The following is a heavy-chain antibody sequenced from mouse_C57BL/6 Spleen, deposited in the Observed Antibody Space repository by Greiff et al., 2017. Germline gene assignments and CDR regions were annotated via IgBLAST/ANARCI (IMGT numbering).Heavy chain of an antibody. CDR2: IYPGDGDT. J-gene: IGHJ4*01. V-gene: IGHV1-82*01. D-gene: IGHD3-2*02. CDR1: GYAFSSSW. Sequence: QVQLQQSGPELVKPGASVKISCKASGYAFSSSWMNWVKQRPGKGLEWIGRIYPGDGDTNYNGKFKGKATLTADKSSSTAYMQLSSLTSEDSAVYFCARSGGMDYWGQGTSVTVSS. CDR3: ARSGGMDY.